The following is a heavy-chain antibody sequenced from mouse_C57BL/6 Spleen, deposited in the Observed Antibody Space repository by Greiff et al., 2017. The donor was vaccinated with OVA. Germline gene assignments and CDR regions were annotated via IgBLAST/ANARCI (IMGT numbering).Heavy chain of an antibody. CDR3: AREFGDYAMDY. CDR1: GFSLTSYG. V-gene: IGHV2-6*01. Sequence: VMLVESGPGLVAPSQSLSITCTVSGFSLTSYGVDWVRQSPGKGLEWLGVIWGVGSTNYNSALKSRLSISKDNSKSQVFLKMNSLQTDDTAMYYCAREFGDYAMDYWGQGTSVTVSS. CDR2: IWGVGST. J-gene: IGHJ4*01.